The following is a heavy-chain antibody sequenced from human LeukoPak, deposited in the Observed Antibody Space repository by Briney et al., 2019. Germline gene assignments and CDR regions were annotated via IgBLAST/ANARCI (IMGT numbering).Heavy chain of an antibody. CDR2: IYHSGST. CDR1: GYSISSGYY. J-gene: IGHJ5*02. CDR3: ARHHHSVRQTSKYNWFDP. D-gene: IGHD1-14*01. Sequence: SETLSLTCAVSGYSISSGYYWGWIRQPPGKGLEWIGSIYHSGSTYYNPSLKSRVTISVDTSKNQFSLKLSSVTAADTAVYYCARHHHSVRQTSKYNWFDPWGQGTLVTVSS. V-gene: IGHV4-38-2*01.